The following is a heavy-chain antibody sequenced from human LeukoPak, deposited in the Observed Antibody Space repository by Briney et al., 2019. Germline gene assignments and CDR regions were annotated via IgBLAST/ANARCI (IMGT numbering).Heavy chain of an antibody. V-gene: IGHV3-23*01. CDR2: ISGSGGST. Sequence: GGSLRLSCAASGFTFSSYAMSWVRQAPGKGLEWVSAISGSGGSTYYADSVKGRFTISRDNSKNTLYLQMNSLRAEDTAVYYCARGLRYFDWLYDYWGQGTLVTVSS. CDR1: GFTFSSYA. J-gene: IGHJ4*02. CDR3: ARGLRYFDWLYDY. D-gene: IGHD3-9*01.